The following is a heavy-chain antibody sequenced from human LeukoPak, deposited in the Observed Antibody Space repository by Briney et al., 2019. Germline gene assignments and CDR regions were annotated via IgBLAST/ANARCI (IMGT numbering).Heavy chain of an antibody. CDR2: IYTSGST. CDR1: GGSISSGSYY. Sequence: SETLSLTCTVPGGSISSGSYYWSWIRQPAGKGLEWIGRIYTSGSTNYNPSLKSRVTISVDTSKNQFSLKLSSVTAADTAVYYCARGRAAAGSYYFDYWGQETLVTVSS. J-gene: IGHJ4*02. V-gene: IGHV4-61*02. CDR3: ARGRAAAGSYYFDY. D-gene: IGHD6-13*01.